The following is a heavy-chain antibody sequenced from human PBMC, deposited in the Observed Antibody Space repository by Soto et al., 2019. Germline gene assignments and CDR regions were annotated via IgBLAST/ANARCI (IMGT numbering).Heavy chain of an antibody. CDR1: GGSISSYY. D-gene: IGHD6-19*01. Sequence: SETLSLTCTVSGGSISSYYWSWIRQPPGKGMGCIGYIYYSGSTNYNPSLKSRVTISVDTSKNQFSLQLSSVTAADTAVYYCARVAVAGMDYWGQGTLVTVSS. V-gene: IGHV4-59*08. J-gene: IGHJ4*02. CDR3: ARVAVAGMDY. CDR2: IYYSGST.